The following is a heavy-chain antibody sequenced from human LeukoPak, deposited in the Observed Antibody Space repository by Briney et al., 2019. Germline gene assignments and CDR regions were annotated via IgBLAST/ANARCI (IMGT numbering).Heavy chain of an antibody. CDR2: MNQDGSAK. D-gene: IGHD3-16*01. V-gene: IGHV3-7*01. CDR3: ATYTHWVAGDV. Sequence: GGSLRLSCAASGFTFSNSWMSWVRQAPGKGLEWVANMNQDGSAKGYVDSVKGRFTISRDNAKNSLYLQMSSLRPEDTAVYYCATYTHWVAGDVWGQGTTVTVSS. J-gene: IGHJ6*02. CDR1: GFTFSNSW.